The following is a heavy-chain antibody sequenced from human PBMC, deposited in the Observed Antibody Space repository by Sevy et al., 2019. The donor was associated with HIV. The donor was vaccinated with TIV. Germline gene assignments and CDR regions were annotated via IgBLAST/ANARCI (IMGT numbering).Heavy chain of an antibody. Sequence: SQTLSPSCAVYGGSFSDYYWTWIRQPPGKGLEWIGKIDHSGSTNYNPSLKSRVTISVATSKKQFSLKLSSVTAADTGVYYCARPYYGSGSYAYWGQGTQVTVSS. D-gene: IGHD3-10*01. V-gene: IGHV4-34*01. CDR3: ARPYYGSGSYAY. CDR1: GGSFSDYY. CDR2: IDHSGST. J-gene: IGHJ4*02.